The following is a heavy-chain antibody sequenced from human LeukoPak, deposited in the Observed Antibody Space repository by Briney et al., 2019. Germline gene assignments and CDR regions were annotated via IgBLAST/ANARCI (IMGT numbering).Heavy chain of an antibody. Sequence: PGGSLRLSCAASGFTFSSYAMSWFRQAPGKGLEWVGFIRSKAYGGTTEYAASVKGRFTISRDDSKSIAYLQMNSLKTEDTAVYYCTRNLGYSSTTSPGYWGQGTLVTVSS. CDR2: IRSKAYGGTT. CDR3: TRNLGYSSTTSPGY. CDR1: GFTFSSYA. V-gene: IGHV3-49*03. J-gene: IGHJ4*02. D-gene: IGHD6-13*01.